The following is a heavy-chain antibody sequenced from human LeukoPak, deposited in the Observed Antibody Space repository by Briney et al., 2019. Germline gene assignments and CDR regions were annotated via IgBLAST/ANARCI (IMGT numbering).Heavy chain of an antibody. V-gene: IGHV1-2*02. Sequence: GASVQVSCKSSGFTFTDHYIHWVRQGPGQGLEWMGYIGPHSTFTSSPQEFQGRVTMTRDASMCTAYMELTRLTSDDTAVYYCVREGEGPLSKDFDYWGQGTLVTVSS. CDR3: VREGEGPLSKDFDY. D-gene: IGHD2/OR15-2a*01. CDR2: IGPHSTFT. J-gene: IGHJ4*02. CDR1: GFTFTDHY.